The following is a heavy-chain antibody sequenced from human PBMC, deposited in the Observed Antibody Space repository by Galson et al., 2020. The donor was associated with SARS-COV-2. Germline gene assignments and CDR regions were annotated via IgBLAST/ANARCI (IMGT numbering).Heavy chain of an antibody. D-gene: IGHD6-13*01. CDR2: ISYSGDNK. CDR1: GFTFSNYG. V-gene: IGHV3-30*18. J-gene: IGHJ6*02. CDR3: AKDPNSHDSSWYDYYYAMDV. Sequence: GESLKISCAASGFTFSNYGMHWVRQAPGKGLEWVAVISYSGDNKDYSDSVRGRFTISRDNSKNTMYLEMNSLRAEDTAVYFCAKDPNSHDSSWYDYYYAMDVWGQGTTVTVSS.